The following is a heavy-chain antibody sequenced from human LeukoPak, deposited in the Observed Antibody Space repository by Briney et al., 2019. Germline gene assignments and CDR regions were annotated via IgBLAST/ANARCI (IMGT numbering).Heavy chain of an antibody. V-gene: IGHV3-48*03. J-gene: IGHJ4*02. CDR1: GFTFSSYE. CDR2: ISSSGSTI. CDR3: ARGLDNYGSGSSD. Sequence: GGSLRLSCAASGFTFSSYEMNWVRQAPGKGLEWVSYISSSGSTIYYADSVKGRFTISRDNAKNSLYLQMNSLRAEDTAVYYCARGLDNYGSGSSDWGQGTLVTVSS. D-gene: IGHD3-10*01.